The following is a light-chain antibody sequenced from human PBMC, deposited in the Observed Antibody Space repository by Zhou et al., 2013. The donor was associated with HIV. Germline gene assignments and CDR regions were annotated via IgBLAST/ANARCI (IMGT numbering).Light chain of an antibody. CDR2: RAS. Sequence: DIQMTQSPSTLSASVGDTVTITCRASESINYWLAWYQQKPGQAPKLLIHRASILETGVPSRFSGSASGTEFTLTISGLHPDDFATYYCQQHLSDLSTFGGGTKVEI. CDR1: ESINYW. CDR3: QQHLSDLST. V-gene: IGKV1-5*03. J-gene: IGKJ4*01.